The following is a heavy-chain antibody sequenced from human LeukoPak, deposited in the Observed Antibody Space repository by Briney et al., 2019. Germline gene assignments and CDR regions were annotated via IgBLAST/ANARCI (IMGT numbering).Heavy chain of an antibody. CDR1: GFTFSSYS. Sequence: GGSLRLSCAASGFTFSSYSMSWVRQAPGKGLEWVSAINGSGTNTYYADSVKGRFTISRDNSKNTLHLQMNSLRAEDTAVYYCAKDVRIVVVSAAGGFDSWGQGTLVTVSS. V-gene: IGHV3-23*01. D-gene: IGHD2-2*01. J-gene: IGHJ4*02. CDR3: AKDVRIVVVSAAGGFDS. CDR2: INGSGTNT.